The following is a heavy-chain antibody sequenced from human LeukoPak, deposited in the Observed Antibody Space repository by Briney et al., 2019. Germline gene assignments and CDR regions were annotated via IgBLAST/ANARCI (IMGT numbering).Heavy chain of an antibody. CDR2: INPNSGGT. CDR3: ARDLIAAAGTLIDY. J-gene: IGHJ4*02. CDR1: GYTFTGYY. D-gene: IGHD6-13*01. V-gene: IGHV1-2*02. Sequence: ASVKVSCKASGYTFTGYYMRWVRQAPGQGLEWMGWINPNSGGTNYAQKFQGRVTMTRDTSISTAYMELSRLRSDDTAVYYCARDLIAAAGTLIDYWGQGTLVTVSS.